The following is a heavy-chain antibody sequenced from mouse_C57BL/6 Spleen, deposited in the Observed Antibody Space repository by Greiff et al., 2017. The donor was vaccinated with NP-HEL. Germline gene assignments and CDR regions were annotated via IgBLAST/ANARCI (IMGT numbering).Heavy chain of an antibody. J-gene: IGHJ2*01. Sequence: ESGPGLVKPSQSLSLTCSVTGYSITSGYYWNWIRQFPGNKLEWMGYISYDGSNNYNPSLKNRISITRYTSKNQFFLKLNSVTTEDTATYYCARVLYYFDYWGQGTTLTVSS. CDR2: ISYDGSN. V-gene: IGHV3-6*01. CDR3: ARVLYYFDY. CDR1: GYSITSGYY.